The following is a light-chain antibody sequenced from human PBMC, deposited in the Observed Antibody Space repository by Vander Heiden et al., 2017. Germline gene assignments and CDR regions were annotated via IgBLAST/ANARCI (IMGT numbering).Light chain of an antibody. CDR3: QQYNKWPWT. CDR2: GAS. CDR1: QSVSSN. J-gene: IGKJ1*01. Sequence: EILMTQSPATLSVSPGDRATLSCRASQSVSSNLAWYQQKPGQAPRLLIYGASTRATGIPARFSGSGSGADFTLTISSLQSEDFAVYYCQQYNKWPWTFGQGTKVEIK. V-gene: IGKV3-15*01.